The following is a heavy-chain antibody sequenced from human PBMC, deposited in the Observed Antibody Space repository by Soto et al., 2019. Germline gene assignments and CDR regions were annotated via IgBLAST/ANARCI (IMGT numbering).Heavy chain of an antibody. CDR2: INPNSGGT. J-gene: IGHJ6*03. CDR1: GYTFTGYY. CDR3: ARGPSPLDYYYMDV. V-gene: IGHV1-2*04. Sequence: ASVKVSCKASGYTFTGYYMHWVRQAPGQGLEWMGWINPNSGGTNYAQQIHAWVTMTMDTSIRTAYMEVSRLRSDDTAVYYCARGPSPLDYYYMDVWGQGTTVTVSS.